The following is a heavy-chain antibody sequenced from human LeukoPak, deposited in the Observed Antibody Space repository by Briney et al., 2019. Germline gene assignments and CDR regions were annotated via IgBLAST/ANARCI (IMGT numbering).Heavy chain of an antibody. CDR2: IYYSGST. J-gene: IGHJ5*02. V-gene: IGHV4-59*01. CDR3: ARTYSSSWYNWFDP. CDR1: GGSISSYY. D-gene: IGHD6-13*01. Sequence: SETLSLTCTVSGGSISSYYWSWIRQPPGKGLEWIGYIYYSGSTNYNPSLKSRVTISVDTSKNQFSLKLSSVTAADTAVYYCARTYSSSWYNWFDPWGQGTLVTVSS.